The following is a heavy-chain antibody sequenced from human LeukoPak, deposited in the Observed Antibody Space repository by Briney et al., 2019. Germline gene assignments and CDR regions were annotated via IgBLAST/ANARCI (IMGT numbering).Heavy chain of an antibody. V-gene: IGHV4-30-2*01. CDR1: GGSISSGGYS. CDR2: IYHSGST. J-gene: IGHJ6*02. D-gene: IGHD2-15*01. CDR3: ASGVVVAHYNYGMDV. Sequence: SQTLSLTCAVSGGSISSGGYSWSWIRQPPGKGLEWIGYIYHSGSTYYNPCLKSRVTISVDRSKNQFSLKLSSVTAADTAVYYCASGVVVAHYNYGMDVWGQGTTVTVSS.